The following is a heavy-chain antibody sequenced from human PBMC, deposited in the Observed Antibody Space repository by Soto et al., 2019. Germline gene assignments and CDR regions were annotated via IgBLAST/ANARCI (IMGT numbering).Heavy chain of an antibody. CDR2: IYYSGST. J-gene: IGHJ4*02. V-gene: IGHV4-39*01. CDR1: GGSISSSSYY. D-gene: IGHD4-17*01. CDR3: ARQKRGAYGDYSLFDY. Sequence: QLQLQESGPGLVKPSETLSLTCTVSGGSISSSSYYWGWIRQPPGKGLEWIGSIYYSGSTYYNPSLKSRVPISVDTSKNQFSLKLSSVTAADTAVYYCARQKRGAYGDYSLFDYWGQGTLVTVSS.